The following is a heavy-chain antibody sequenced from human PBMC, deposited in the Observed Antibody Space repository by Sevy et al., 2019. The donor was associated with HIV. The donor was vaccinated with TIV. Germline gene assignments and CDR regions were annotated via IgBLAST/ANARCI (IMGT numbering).Heavy chain of an antibody. D-gene: IGHD3-16*01. V-gene: IGHV3-30*04. CDR1: GFTFSGYA. CDR2: VSYDGNTE. CDR3: AREGRYYDYVW. Sequence: GGSLRLSCAASGFTFSGYAMHWVRQAPGKGLEWVGLVSYDGNTEYYADSVKGRFTISRDNSENTLYLQMDSLRTEETAVYFWAREGRYYDYVWGGQGALVTISS. J-gene: IGHJ4*01.